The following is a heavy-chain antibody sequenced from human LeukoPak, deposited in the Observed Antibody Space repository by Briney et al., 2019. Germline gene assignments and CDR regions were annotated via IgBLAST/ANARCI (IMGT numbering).Heavy chain of an antibody. V-gene: IGHV3-64D*06. CDR2: ISSNGGST. CDR1: GFTFSSYA. D-gene: IGHD6-19*01. J-gene: IGHJ4*02. Sequence: GGSLRLSCSASGFTFSSYAMHWVRQAPGKGLEYVSAISSNGGSTYYADSVKGRFTISRDNSKNTLYLQMSSLRAEDTAVYYCARYPAGWLAYYFDYWGQGTLVTVSS. CDR3: ARYPAGWLAYYFDY.